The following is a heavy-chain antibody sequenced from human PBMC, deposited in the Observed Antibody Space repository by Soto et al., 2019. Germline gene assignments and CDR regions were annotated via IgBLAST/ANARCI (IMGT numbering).Heavy chain of an antibody. CDR2: ISAYNGNT. J-gene: IGHJ6*02. D-gene: IGHD3-3*01. Sequence: VASVKVSCKASGYTFTSYGISWVRQAPGQGLEWMGWISAYNGNTNYAQKLQGRVTMTTDTSTSTAYMELRSLRSDDTAVYYCARDKDDVSSGYSGKAMDVWGQGTTVTVSS. CDR3: ARDKDDVSSGYSGKAMDV. V-gene: IGHV1-18*04. CDR1: GYTFTSYG.